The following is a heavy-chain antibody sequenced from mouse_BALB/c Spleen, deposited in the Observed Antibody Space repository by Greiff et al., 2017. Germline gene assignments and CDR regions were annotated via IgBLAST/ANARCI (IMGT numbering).Heavy chain of an antibody. V-gene: IGHV5-6-4*01. CDR1: GFTFSSYT. J-gene: IGHJ2*01. CDR3: TRDRYDGPLFDY. D-gene: IGHD2-14*01. CDR2: ISSGGSYT. Sequence: EVQRVESGGGLVKPGGSLKLSCAASGFTFSSYTMSWVRQTPEKRLEWVATISSGGSYTYYPDSVKGRFTISRDNAKNTLYLQMSSLKSEDTAMYYCTRDRYDGPLFDYWGQGTTLTVSS.